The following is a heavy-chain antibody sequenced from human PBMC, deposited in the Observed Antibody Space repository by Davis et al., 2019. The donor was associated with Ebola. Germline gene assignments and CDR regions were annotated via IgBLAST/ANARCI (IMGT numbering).Heavy chain of an antibody. Sequence: PGGSLRLSCAASEFTFSDHSMHWVRQAPGKGLDWISYISGGSRTIYYADSVKGRFTISRDNAKNSLYLQMNSLRDEDTAVYYCVRDNRRGYGMDVWGQGTTVTVSS. CDR1: EFTFSDHS. CDR3: VRDNRRGYGMDV. CDR2: ISGGSRTI. J-gene: IGHJ6*02. V-gene: IGHV3-48*02.